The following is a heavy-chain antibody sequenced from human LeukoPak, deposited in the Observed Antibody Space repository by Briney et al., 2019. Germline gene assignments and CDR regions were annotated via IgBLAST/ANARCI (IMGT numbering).Heavy chain of an antibody. V-gene: IGHV3-48*03. CDR3: ARDYYDSSGYYYYYYGMDV. J-gene: IGHJ6*02. CDR1: GFTFSSYE. D-gene: IGHD3-22*01. CDR2: ISSSGSTI. Sequence: PGGSLRLSCAASGFTFSSYEMNWVRQAPGKGLEWVSYISSSGSTIYYADSVKGRFTISRDNAKNSLYLQMNSLRADDTAVYYCARDYYDSSGYYYYYYGMDVWGQGTTVTVSS.